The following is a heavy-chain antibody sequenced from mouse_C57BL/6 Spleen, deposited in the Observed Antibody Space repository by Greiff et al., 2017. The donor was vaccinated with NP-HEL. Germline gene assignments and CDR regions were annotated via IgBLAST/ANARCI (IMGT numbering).Heavy chain of an antibody. CDR3: TRWGTGY. Sequence: VQLQESGAELVRPGASVTLSCKASGYTFTDYEMHWVKQTPVHGLEWIGAIDPETGGTAYNQKFKGKAILTADKSSSTAYMELRSLTSEDSAVYYCTRWGTGYWGQGTTLTVSS. J-gene: IGHJ2*01. CDR1: GYTFTDYE. CDR2: IDPETGGT. D-gene: IGHD3-3*01. V-gene: IGHV1-15*01.